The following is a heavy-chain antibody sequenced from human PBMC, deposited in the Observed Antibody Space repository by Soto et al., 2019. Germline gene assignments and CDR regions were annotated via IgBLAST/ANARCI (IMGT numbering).Heavy chain of an antibody. J-gene: IGHJ6*02. CDR1: GGSISSGGYS. D-gene: IGHD6-13*01. Sequence: SETLSLTCAVSGGSISSGGYSWSWIRQPPGKGLEWIACIYHSGSTYYNPSLKSRVTISVDRSKNQFSLKLSSMTAADTAVYYCARGTAAAGTYYYYGMDVWGQGTTVTVSS. V-gene: IGHV4-30-2*01. CDR3: ARGTAAAGTYYYYGMDV. CDR2: IYHSGST.